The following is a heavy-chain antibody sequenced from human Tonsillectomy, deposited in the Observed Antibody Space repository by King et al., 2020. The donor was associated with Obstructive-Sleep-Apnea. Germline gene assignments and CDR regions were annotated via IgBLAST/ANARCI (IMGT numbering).Heavy chain of an antibody. CDR2: ISSGGDTI. CDR1: GFTFSEYY. CDR3: AKGSGSLLYYYYGMDV. Sequence: VQLVESGGGLVKPGGSLRLSCAASGFTFSEYYMSWIRQAPRKGLEWVSYISSGGDTIYYGDSVKGRFTISRDDAKNSLYLQMNSLRAEDTAVYYCAKGSGSLLYYYYGMDVWGQGTTVTVSS. D-gene: IGHD3-10*01. V-gene: IGHV3-11*01. J-gene: IGHJ6*02.